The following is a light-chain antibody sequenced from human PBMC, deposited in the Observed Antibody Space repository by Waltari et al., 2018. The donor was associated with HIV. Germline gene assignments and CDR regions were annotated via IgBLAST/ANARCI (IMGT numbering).Light chain of an antibody. J-gene: IGLJ2*01. CDR2: DNN. V-gene: IGLV3-21*04. CDR3: QVWDSSSDHVV. CDR1: NIGSAA. Sequence: SFVLTQPPSVSEAPGKTARVTCGGSNIGSAAVHWYQQKPGQAPVLVIYDNNDRPSGIPERFSGSNSGNTATLTISRVGAGDEADYYCQVWDSSSDHVVFGGGTKLTVL.